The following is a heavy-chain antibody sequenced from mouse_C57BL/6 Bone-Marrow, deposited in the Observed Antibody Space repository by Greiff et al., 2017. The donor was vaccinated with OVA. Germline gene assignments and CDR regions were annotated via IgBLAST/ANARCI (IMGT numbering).Heavy chain of an antibody. CDR2: INPSNGGT. Sequence: QVQLQQPGTELVKPGASVKLSCKASGYTFTSYWMQWVKQRPGQGLEWFGNINPSNGGTNYNEKFKSQATLTVDKSSSTAYMQLSSLTSEDTAIYYCASNYYYDSSDWGQGTTLTVSS. CDR3: ASNYYYDSSD. D-gene: IGHD1-1*01. J-gene: IGHJ2*01. CDR1: GYTFTSYW. V-gene: IGHV1-53*01.